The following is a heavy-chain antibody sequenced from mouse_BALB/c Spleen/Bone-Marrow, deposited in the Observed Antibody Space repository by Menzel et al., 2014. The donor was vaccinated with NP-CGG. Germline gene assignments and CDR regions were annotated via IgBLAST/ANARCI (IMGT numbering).Heavy chain of an antibody. Sequence: VKLVESGAELVKPGASGKLSCKASGYTFTSYWIDWVKLRHGHGLEWIGEINPSNGRTNYNEKFKNKATLTVDKSSSPAYIQLISLTSEDSAVYYCARYDGPAWFAYWLQGTLVTV. V-gene: IGHV1S81*02. CDR2: INPSNGRT. D-gene: IGHD2-3*01. J-gene: IGHJ3*01. CDR1: GYTFTSYW. CDR3: ARYDGPAWFAY.